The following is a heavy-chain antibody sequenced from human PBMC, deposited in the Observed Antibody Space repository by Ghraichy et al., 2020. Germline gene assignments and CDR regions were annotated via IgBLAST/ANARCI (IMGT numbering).Heavy chain of an antibody. Sequence: GGSLRLSCAAFGFTFSSYSMNWVRQAPGKGLEWVSSISSSSSYIYYADSVKGRFTISRDNAKNSLYLQMNSLRAEDTAVYYCARARPLVATSPYYYYGMDVWGQGTTVTVSS. CDR1: GFTFSSYS. J-gene: IGHJ6*02. V-gene: IGHV3-21*01. CDR3: ARARPLVATSPYYYYGMDV. CDR2: ISSSSSYI. D-gene: IGHD5-12*01.